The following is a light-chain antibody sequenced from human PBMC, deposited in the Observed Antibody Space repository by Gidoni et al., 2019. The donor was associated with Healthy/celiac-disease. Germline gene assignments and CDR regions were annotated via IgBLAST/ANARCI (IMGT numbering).Light chain of an antibody. CDR1: QSISSS. V-gene: IGKV1-39*01. CDR3: QQSYSTPIT. Sequence: DIQLPQSPSSLSASVGDRVTSTCRASQSISSSLNWYQQKPGKAPKLLIYAASSLQSGVPSRFSGSGSGTDFTLTISSLQPEDFATYYCQQSYSTPITFGQGTRLEIK. J-gene: IGKJ5*01. CDR2: AAS.